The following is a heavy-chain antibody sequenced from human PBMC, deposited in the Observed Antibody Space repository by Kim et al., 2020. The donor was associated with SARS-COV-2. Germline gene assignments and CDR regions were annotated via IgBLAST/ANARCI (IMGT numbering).Heavy chain of an antibody. Sequence: ASVKVSCKASGYTFTSYAMHWVRQAPGQRLEWMGWINAGNGNTKYSQKFQGRVTITRDTSASTAYMELSSLRSEDTAVYYCARDPIVVVPAPFDYWGQGTLVTVSS. CDR2: INAGNGNT. J-gene: IGHJ4*02. CDR3: ARDPIVVVPAPFDY. V-gene: IGHV1-3*01. CDR1: GYTFTSYA. D-gene: IGHD2-2*01.